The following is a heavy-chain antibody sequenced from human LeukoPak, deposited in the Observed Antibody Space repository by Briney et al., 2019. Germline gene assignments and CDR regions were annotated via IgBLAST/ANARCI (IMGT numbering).Heavy chain of an antibody. CDR3: ARKAGMVRGPS. CDR1: GFTFSSYA. D-gene: IGHD3-10*01. Sequence: GGSLRLSCAASGFTFSSYAMRWVRQAPGKGLEWVAVISYDGSNKYYADSVKGRFTISRDNSKNTLYLQMNSLRAEDTAVYYCARKAGMVRGPSWGQGTLVTVSS. CDR2: ISYDGSNK. J-gene: IGHJ5*02. V-gene: IGHV3-30*04.